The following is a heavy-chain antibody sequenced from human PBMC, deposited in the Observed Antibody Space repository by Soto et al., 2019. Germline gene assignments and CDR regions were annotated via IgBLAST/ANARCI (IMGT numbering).Heavy chain of an antibody. J-gene: IGHJ5*02. Sequence: QVQLQESGPGLVKPSQTLSLTCIVSGGSISSGDYYWSWIRQPPGKGLEWIGYIYYSGSTSYNPSLKSRGTISVDRTKNQFSLRLTSVTAADTAVYYCARLELGKLDPWGQGTLVTVSS. CDR1: GGSISSGDYY. D-gene: IGHD1-7*01. V-gene: IGHV4-30-4*01. CDR2: IYYSGST. CDR3: ARLELGKLDP.